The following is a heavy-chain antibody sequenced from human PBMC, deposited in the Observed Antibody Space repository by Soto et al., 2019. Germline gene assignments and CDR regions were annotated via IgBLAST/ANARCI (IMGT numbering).Heavy chain of an antibody. CDR2: IWYDGSNK. CDR1: GFTFSSYG. CDR3: ARDPPSGWPHFFYYYYGMDV. Sequence: GWSLRLSCAASGFTFSSYGMHWVRQAPGKGLEWVAVIWYDGSNKYYADSVKGRFTISRDNSKNTLYLQMNSLRAEDTAVYYCARDPPSGWPHFFYYYYGMDVWGQGTTVTVSS. D-gene: IGHD6-19*01. J-gene: IGHJ6*02. V-gene: IGHV3-33*01.